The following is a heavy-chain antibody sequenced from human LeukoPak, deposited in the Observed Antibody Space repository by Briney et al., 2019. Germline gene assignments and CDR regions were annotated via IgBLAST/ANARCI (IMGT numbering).Heavy chain of an antibody. CDR2: SYSGGNA. J-gene: IGHJ3*01. D-gene: IGHD1-26*01. CDR3: AHAKRGGGYYINAFAV. CDR1: GASTSAYY. V-gene: IGHV4-59*01. Sequence: SETLSLTCTVSGASTSAYYWSWIRQPPGKGLEWIGYSYSGGNANYNPSLKSRVTISIDTSENQFSLRLTSVTAADTAVYFCAHAKRGGGYYINAFAVWGQGALVTISS.